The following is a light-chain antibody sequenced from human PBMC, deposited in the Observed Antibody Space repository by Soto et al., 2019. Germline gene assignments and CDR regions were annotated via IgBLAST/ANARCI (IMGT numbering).Light chain of an antibody. CDR2: KAS. Sequence: DIQMTQSPSTLSASVGDRVTITCRASQSISSYLAWYQQKPGKAPKLLIYKASSLESGVPSRFSGSGSGTEFTLTISSLQPDDFATYYCQQYSSYLYTFGQGTKVE. CDR1: QSISSY. V-gene: IGKV1-5*03. CDR3: QQYSSYLYT. J-gene: IGKJ2*01.